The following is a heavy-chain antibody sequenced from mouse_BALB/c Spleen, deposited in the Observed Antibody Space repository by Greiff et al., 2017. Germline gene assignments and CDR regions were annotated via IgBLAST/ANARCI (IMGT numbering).Heavy chain of an antibody. CDR2: IDPANGNT. J-gene: IGHJ2*01. V-gene: IGHV14-3*02. CDR3: ARRLLLRLYYFDY. Sequence: VQLKQSGAELAKPGASVKMSCKASGYTFTSYWMHWVKQRPEQGLEWIGRIDPANGNTKYDPKFQGKATITADTSSNTAYLQLSSLTSEDTAVYYCARRLLLRLYYFDYWGQGTTLTVSS. D-gene: IGHD1-1*01. CDR1: GYTFTSYW.